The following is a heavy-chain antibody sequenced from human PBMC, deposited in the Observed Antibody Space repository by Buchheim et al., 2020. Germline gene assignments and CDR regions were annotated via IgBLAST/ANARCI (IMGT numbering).Heavy chain of an antibody. V-gene: IGHV3-30-3*02. CDR1: GFTFSSYA. D-gene: IGHD3-10*01. CDR2: ISYDGSNK. CDR3: AKSGSGITMVQGVPEGY. J-gene: IGHJ4*02. Sequence: QVQLVESGGGVVQPGRSLRLSCAASGFTFSSYAMHWVRQAPGKGLEWVAVISYDGSNKYYADSVKGRFTISRDNSKNTLYLQMNSLRAEDTAVYYCAKSGSGITMVQGVPEGYWGQGTL.